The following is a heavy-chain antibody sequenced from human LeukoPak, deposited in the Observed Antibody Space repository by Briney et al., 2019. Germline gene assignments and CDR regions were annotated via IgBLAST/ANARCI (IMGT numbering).Heavy chain of an antibody. CDR3: ARHIGGGIEDMDV. Sequence: PSETLSLTCKVSGGSFNSHFLTWIRQPPGKGLEWIGYIYVTGSTRYNPYLQSRVTISVDTSRNQFFLKMSSVTAADTAVYYCARHIGGGIEDMDVWGTGTKVTVSS. CDR2: IYVTGST. D-gene: IGHD3-16*02. V-gene: IGHV4-59*08. CDR1: GGSFNSHF. J-gene: IGHJ6*03.